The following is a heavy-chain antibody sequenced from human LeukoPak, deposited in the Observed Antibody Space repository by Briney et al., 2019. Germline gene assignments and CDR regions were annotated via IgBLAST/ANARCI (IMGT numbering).Heavy chain of an antibody. CDR1: GGTFSSYA. V-gene: IGHV1-69*05. Sequence: SVKVSCKASGGTFSSYAISWVRQAPGQGLEWMGGIIPIFGTANYAQKFQGRVTITTDESTSTAYMELSSLRSEDTAVYYCARAIVVVPAAIGHYMDVWGKGTTVTVSS. J-gene: IGHJ6*03. CDR3: ARAIVVVPAAIGHYMDV. CDR2: IIPIFGTA. D-gene: IGHD2-2*02.